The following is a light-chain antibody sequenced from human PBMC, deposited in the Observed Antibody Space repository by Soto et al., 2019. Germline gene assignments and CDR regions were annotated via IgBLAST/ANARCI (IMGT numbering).Light chain of an antibody. Sequence: QSVLTQPPSASGTPGQRVTISCSGSSSNIGKTSVHWFQQLPGAAPKLLIHTGDKRPSEVPDRFSGSKSGTSASLAITGLQSEDEADYFCAAWDDSLNGFVFGTGTKVTAL. CDR1: SSNIGKTS. CDR2: TGD. J-gene: IGLJ1*01. V-gene: IGLV1-44*01. CDR3: AAWDDSLNGFV.